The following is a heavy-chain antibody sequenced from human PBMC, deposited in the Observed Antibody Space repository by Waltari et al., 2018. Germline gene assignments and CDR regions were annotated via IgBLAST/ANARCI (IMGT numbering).Heavy chain of an antibody. CDR2: IIPIFGTA. D-gene: IGHD1-26*01. CDR3: ARGLSYSGSYYYYFQH. Sequence: QVQLVQSGAEVKKPGSSVKVSCKASGGTFSSYAISWVRQAPGQGLEWMGGIIPIFGTANYEQKFQGRGTITADKATSTAYMGLSSLRSEDTAVYYCARGLSYSGSYYYYFQHWGQGTLVTVSS. J-gene: IGHJ1*01. V-gene: IGHV1-69*14. CDR1: GGTFSSYA.